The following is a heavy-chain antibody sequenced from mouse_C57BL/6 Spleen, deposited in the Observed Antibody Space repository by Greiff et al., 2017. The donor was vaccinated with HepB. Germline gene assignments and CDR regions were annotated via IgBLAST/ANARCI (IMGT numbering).Heavy chain of an antibody. CDR3: AKSYGPAWFAY. CDR2: INYDGSST. CDR1: GFTFSDYY. D-gene: IGHD1-1*02. J-gene: IGHJ3*01. V-gene: IGHV5-16*01. Sequence: VQLKESEGGLVQPGSSMKLSCTASGFTFSDYYMAWVRQVPEKGLEWVANINYDGSSTYYLDSLKSRFIISRDNAKNILYLQMSSLKSEDTATYYCAKSYGPAWFAYWGQGTLVTVSA.